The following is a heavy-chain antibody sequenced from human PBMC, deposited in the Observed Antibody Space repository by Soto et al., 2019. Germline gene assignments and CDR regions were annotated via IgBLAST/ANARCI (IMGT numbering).Heavy chain of an antibody. CDR1: GGTFSSYA. CDR2: IIPIFGTA. Sequence: ASVKVSCKASGGTFSSYAISWVRQAPGQGLEWMGGIIPIFGTANYAQKFQGRVTITADESTSTAYMELSSLRSEDTAVYYCARGGKGCSGGSCYFGYYYYGMAVRGKGTTVTASS. V-gene: IGHV1-69*13. D-gene: IGHD2-15*01. CDR3: ARGGKGCSGGSCYFGYYYYGMAV. J-gene: IGHJ6*04.